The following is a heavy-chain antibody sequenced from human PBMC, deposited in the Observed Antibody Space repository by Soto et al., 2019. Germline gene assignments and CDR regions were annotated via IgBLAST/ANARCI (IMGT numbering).Heavy chain of an antibody. CDR2: VSSSDNYT. J-gene: IGHJ4*02. Sequence: QVQLVESGGGLVKPGGSLRLSCAASGFTFSDYYMHWIRQAPGKGLEWVSYVSSSDNYTKYADSVKGRFTISRDNAKKSLDLQINSLSGKDTAVYYCGRGWRYDILSGYFDYWGQGTLVIFCS. CDR3: GRGWRYDILSGYFDY. V-gene: IGHV3-11*06. D-gene: IGHD3-9*01. CDR1: GFTFSDYY.